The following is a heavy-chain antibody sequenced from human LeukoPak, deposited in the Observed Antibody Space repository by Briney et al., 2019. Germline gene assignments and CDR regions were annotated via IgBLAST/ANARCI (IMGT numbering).Heavy chain of an antibody. CDR1: GFTTHYW. D-gene: IGHD3-22*01. CDR3: ARSGYYYDSSGYPEREYYFDY. V-gene: IGHV3-7*03. Sequence: GGSLRLSCTASGFTTHYWLNWVRQSPGKGLEWVANIDRDGRVQHYVDSVEGRFTISRDSAKNSLDLQMHSLRAEDTALYYCARSGYYYDSSGYPEREYYFDYWGQGTLVTVSS. CDR2: IDRDGRVQ. J-gene: IGHJ4*02.